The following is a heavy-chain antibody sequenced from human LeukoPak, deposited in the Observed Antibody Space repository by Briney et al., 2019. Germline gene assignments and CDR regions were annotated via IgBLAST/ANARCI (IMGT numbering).Heavy chain of an antibody. Sequence: TSETLSLTCAVSGXSIGDNYWWTWVRQPPGKGLEWIGEIYHSGTTNYNPSLKGRITISLDKSKNQFSLKVNSLTAADTAVYYCARDVPGSGVNLDYWGQGTLVTVSS. CDR1: GXSIGDNYW. V-gene: IGHV4-4*02. D-gene: IGHD3-10*01. CDR2: IYHSGTT. J-gene: IGHJ4*02. CDR3: ARDVPGSGVNLDY.